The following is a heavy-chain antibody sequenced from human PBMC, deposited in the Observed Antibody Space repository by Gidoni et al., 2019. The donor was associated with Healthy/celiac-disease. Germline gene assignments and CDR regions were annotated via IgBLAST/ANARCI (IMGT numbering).Heavy chain of an antibody. CDR1: GFPFRSYA. CDR2: ISGSGGST. J-gene: IGHJ4*02. V-gene: IGHV3-23*04. CDR3: AKDVGPLLRSNFDY. D-gene: IGHD3-10*02. Sequence: EVQLVESGGGLVQPGGSLRLSSAASGFPFRSYAMSWVRQAPGKGLEWVSAISGSGGSTYYADSVKGRFTISRDNSKNTLYLQMNSLRAEDTAVYYCAKDVGPLLRSNFDYWGQGTLVTVSS.